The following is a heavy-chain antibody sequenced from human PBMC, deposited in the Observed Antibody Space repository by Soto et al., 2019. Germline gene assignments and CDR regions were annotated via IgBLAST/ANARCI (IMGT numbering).Heavy chain of an antibody. CDR2: IDHDGST. Sequence: VQLVESGGGLVQPGGSLRLSCAASGFTFSNYWMHWVRQAPGKGLAWVARIDHDGSTDYAGSVRGRFTVSRDNAENMLYLQMNSLRDDDTALYYCVRDSHGDYWGQGTLVTVSS. V-gene: IGHV3-74*01. CDR1: GFTFSNYW. J-gene: IGHJ4*02. CDR3: VRDSHGDY.